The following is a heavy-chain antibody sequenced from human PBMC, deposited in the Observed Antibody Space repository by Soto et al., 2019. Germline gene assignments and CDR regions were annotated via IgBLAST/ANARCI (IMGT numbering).Heavy chain of an antibody. Sequence: QMQLVQSGPEVKKPGTSVKVSCKASGFTFTSSAVQWVRQARGQRLEWIGWIVVGSGNTNYAQKFQERVTITRYMSTSTAYMELSSLRSEDTAVYYCAAGRGLRSGYYWGQGTLVTVSS. CDR2: IVVGSGNT. D-gene: IGHD3-3*01. CDR1: GFTFTSSA. J-gene: IGHJ4*02. CDR3: AAGRGLRSGYY. V-gene: IGHV1-58*01.